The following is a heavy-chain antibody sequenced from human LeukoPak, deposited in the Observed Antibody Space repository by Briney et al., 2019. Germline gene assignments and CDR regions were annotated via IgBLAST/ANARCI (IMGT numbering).Heavy chain of an antibody. V-gene: IGHV1-2*02. J-gene: IGHJ4*02. D-gene: IGHD3-10*01. CDR3: ARARPTYYYGSGSYSTFDY. Sequence: GASVTVSCTASGYTFTVYYMHWVRQAPGQGIEWMGWINPNSGGTNYAQKFQGRVTMTRDTSISTAYMELSRLRSDDTAVYYCARARPTYYYGSGSYSTFDYWGQGTLVTVSS. CDR2: INPNSGGT. CDR1: GYTFTVYY.